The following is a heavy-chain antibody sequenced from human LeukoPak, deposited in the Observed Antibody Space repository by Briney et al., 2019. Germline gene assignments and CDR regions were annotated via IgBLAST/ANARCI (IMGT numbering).Heavy chain of an antibody. Sequence: GALRLSCAASGFTFSSYSMYWVREAPGKGLEWVSSISSSSSYIYYADSVKGRFTISRDNAKNSLYLQMNSLRAEDTAVYYCARYRIAVAGIVDYWGQGTLVTVSS. CDR2: ISSSSSYI. D-gene: IGHD6-19*01. CDR3: ARYRIAVAGIVDY. CDR1: GFTFSSYS. J-gene: IGHJ4*02. V-gene: IGHV3-21*01.